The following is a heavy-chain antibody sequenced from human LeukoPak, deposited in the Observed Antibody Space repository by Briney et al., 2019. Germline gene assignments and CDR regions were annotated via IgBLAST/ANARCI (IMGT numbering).Heavy chain of an antibody. D-gene: IGHD5-18*01. J-gene: IGHJ4*02. CDR3: AKDAGGFGYGYFDY. V-gene: IGHV3-23*01. CDR1: GFTFSSYA. Sequence: PAGSLRLSCAASGFTFSSYAMSWVRQAPGKGLEWVSAISGSGGSTYYADSVKGRFTTSRDNSKNTLYLQMNSLRAEDTAVYYCAKDAGGFGYGYFDYWGQGTLVTVSS. CDR2: ISGSGGST.